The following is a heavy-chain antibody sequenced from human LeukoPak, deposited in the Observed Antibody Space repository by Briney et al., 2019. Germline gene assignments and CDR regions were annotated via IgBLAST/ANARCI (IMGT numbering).Heavy chain of an antibody. Sequence: GGSLRLPCAASGFTFSSYGMHWVRQAPGKGLEWVAVISHDGSNKYYADSVKGRFTISRDNSKNTLYLQMNSLRAEDTAVYYCAKSLHGSGSSYWGQGTLVTVSS. CDR2: ISHDGSNK. CDR1: GFTFSSYG. J-gene: IGHJ4*02. CDR3: AKSLHGSGSSY. V-gene: IGHV3-30*18. D-gene: IGHD3-22*01.